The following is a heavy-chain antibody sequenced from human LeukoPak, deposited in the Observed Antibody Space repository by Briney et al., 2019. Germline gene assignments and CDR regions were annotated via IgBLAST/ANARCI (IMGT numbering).Heavy chain of an antibody. CDR1: GDSVSSNSAA. D-gene: IGHD2-2*01. Sequence: SQTLSLTCAISGDSVSSNSAAWNWIRQSPSRGLEWLGRTYYRSKWYNDYAVSVKSRITINPDTSKNQFSLQLNSVTPEDTAVYYCARARYCSSTSCYLRVAWFDPWGQGTLVTVSS. J-gene: IGHJ5*02. V-gene: IGHV6-1*01. CDR3: ARARYCSSTSCYLRVAWFDP. CDR2: TYYRSKWYN.